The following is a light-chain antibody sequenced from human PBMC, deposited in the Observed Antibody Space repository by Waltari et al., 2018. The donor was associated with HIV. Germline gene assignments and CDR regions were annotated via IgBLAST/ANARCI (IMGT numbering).Light chain of an antibody. CDR2: DVT. Sequence: QSALTQPASVSGSPGQSIVIPCTGSSDDVGYYNYVSWYQQHPGKVPKLVIYDVTSRPSGVSNRFSGSKSGNTASLTISGLRADDEADYYCSSYVGSSTSWLFGGGTKLTV. V-gene: IGLV2-14*03. CDR3: SSYVGSSTSWL. J-gene: IGLJ3*02. CDR1: SDDVGYYNY.